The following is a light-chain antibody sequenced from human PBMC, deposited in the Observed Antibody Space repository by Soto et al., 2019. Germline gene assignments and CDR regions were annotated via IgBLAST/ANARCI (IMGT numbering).Light chain of an antibody. CDR3: QQYKTWPLT. CDR1: QSVGNN. Sequence: EIVMTQSPATLSVSPGERATLSCRASQSVGNNLLAWYQQRPGQAPRLLIYGASARAAGIPSRFSGSGSGNEFTLTINSLQSEDFAVYYCQQYKTWPLTFGGGTKVEV. J-gene: IGKJ4*01. V-gene: IGKV3-15*01. CDR2: GAS.